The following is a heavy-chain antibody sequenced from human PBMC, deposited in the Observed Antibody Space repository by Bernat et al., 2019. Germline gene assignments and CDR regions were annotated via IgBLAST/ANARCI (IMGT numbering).Heavy chain of an antibody. J-gene: IGHJ4*02. CDR1: GFTFSSYA. D-gene: IGHD1-1*01. Sequence: EMQLVESGGGLIQPGGSLRLSCGASGFTFSSYAMNWVRQAPGKGLEWVSVISGSGDTTYNADAVKGRFIISRDNSRNTVYLQMDSLRVEDTAVDYCAQGRDWKTEGQFDCWGQGTLVTVSS. V-gene: IGHV3-23*04. CDR2: ISGSGDTT. CDR3: AQGRDWKTEGQFDC.